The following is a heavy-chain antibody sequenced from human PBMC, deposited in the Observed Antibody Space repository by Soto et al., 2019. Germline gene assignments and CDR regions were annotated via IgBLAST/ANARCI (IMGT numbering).Heavy chain of an antibody. V-gene: IGHV3-7*01. CDR3: SGGVGDAF. CDR1: ESTVSRDW. D-gene: IGHD1-26*01. J-gene: IGHJ4*02. Sequence: GGSLRLSCAISESTVSRDWMNWVRQAPGKGLEWVAHTNQDGSQKYYVDSVKGRFTISRDNAKKSLYLQMSSLRAGDTAMYYCSGGVGDAFWGQGTLVTVSS. CDR2: TNQDGSQK.